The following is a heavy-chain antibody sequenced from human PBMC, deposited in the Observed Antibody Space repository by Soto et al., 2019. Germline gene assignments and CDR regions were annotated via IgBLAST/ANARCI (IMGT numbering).Heavy chain of an antibody. CDR3: ARGRSIVLMVYPRVYYFDY. V-gene: IGHV4-34*01. J-gene: IGHJ4*02. Sequence: SETLSLTCAVYGGSFSGYYWSWIRQPPGKGLEWIGEINHSGSTNYNPSLKSRVTISVDTSKNQFSLKLSSVTAADTAVYYCARGRSIVLMVYPRVYYFDYWGQGTLVTVSS. CDR1: GGSFSGYY. CDR2: INHSGST. D-gene: IGHD2-8*01.